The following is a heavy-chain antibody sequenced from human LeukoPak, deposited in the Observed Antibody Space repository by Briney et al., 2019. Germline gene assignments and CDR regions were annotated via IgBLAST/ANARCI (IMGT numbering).Heavy chain of an antibody. CDR2: IYYGGST. Sequence: SQTLSLTCTVSGGSISSGDYYWSWIRQPPGKGPEWIGYIYYGGSTYYNPSLKSRVTISVDTSKNQFSLKLSSVTAADTAVYYCARWVVLEDNWFDPWGQGTLVTVSS. D-gene: IGHD6-19*01. CDR3: ARWVVLEDNWFDP. CDR1: GGSISSGDYY. V-gene: IGHV4-30-4*01. J-gene: IGHJ5*02.